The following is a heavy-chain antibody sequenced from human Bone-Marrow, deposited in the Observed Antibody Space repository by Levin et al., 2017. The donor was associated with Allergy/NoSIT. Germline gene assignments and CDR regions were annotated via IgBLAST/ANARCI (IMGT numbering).Heavy chain of an antibody. CDR2: VYWDDDK. CDR1: GFSLTTPGVG. J-gene: IGHJ3*02. D-gene: IGHD3-3*01. V-gene: IGHV2-5*02. CDR3: ATGVVGSGTDVFDM. Sequence: SGPTLVKPTQTLTLTCTFSGFSLTTPGVGVGWIRQPPGKALEWLALVYWDDDKRYSPSLKTRVTITYDTSKNQVFLTMTNMDPVDTGTYYCATGVVGSGTDVFDMWGQGTMVTVSS.